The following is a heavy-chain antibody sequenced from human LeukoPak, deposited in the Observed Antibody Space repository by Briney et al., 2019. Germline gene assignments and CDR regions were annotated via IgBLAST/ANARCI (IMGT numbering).Heavy chain of an antibody. J-gene: IGHJ5*02. Sequence: ASVKVSCKASGGTFSNFAISWGRQAPGQGLQWMGGIIPIFGTASYAQKFQGRVTITTDESTSTAYMELRSLRSEDTAVYYCARAQGDYRNFNNKWFDPWGQGTLVTVSS. D-gene: IGHD4-11*01. CDR2: IIPIFGTA. V-gene: IGHV1-69*05. CDR1: GGTFSNFA. CDR3: ARAQGDYRNFNNKWFDP.